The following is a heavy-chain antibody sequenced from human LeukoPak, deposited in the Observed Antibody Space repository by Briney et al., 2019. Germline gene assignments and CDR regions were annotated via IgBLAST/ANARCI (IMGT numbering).Heavy chain of an antibody. D-gene: IGHD2-8*02. J-gene: IGHJ4*02. Sequence: SETLSLTCTVSGVSITNYYWSWIRQPPGKGLEWIGYIYYTGSTNYNLSLKSRVTISVDTSKNQFSLKLSSVTAADTAVYYCAGHHPRNTVDFWGQGTLVTVSS. V-gene: IGHV4-59*08. CDR1: GVSITNYY. CDR2: IYYTGST. CDR3: AGHHPRNTVDF.